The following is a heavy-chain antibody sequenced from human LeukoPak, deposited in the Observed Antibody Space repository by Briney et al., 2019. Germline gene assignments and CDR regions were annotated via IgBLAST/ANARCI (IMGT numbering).Heavy chain of an antibody. CDR2: ISYDGDNK. D-gene: IGHD3-22*01. J-gene: IGHJ4*02. V-gene: IGHV3-30*18. Sequence: PGRSLRLSCAASGFTFSTYGMHWVRQAPGKGLEWVAIISYDGDNKYYADSVKGRFTISRDNSKNTLYLQMNSLRAEDTAVYYCAKHADYYDSSGSSCYFDYWGQGALVTVSS. CDR1: GFTFSTYG. CDR3: AKHADYYDSSGSSCYFDY.